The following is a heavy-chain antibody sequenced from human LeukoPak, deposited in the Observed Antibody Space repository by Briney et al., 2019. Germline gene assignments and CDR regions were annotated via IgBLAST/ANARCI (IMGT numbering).Heavy chain of an antibody. CDR1: GYTFTSYG. Sequence: ASVKVSCKASGYTFTSYGISWVRQAPGQGLEWMGWISAYNGNTNYAQKLQGRVTMTTDTSTSTAYMELRSLRSDDTAVYYCARNGDGYNFLYYYYMDVWGKGTTVTISS. V-gene: IGHV1-18*01. CDR3: ARNGDGYNFLYYYYMDV. D-gene: IGHD5-24*01. J-gene: IGHJ6*03. CDR2: ISAYNGNT.